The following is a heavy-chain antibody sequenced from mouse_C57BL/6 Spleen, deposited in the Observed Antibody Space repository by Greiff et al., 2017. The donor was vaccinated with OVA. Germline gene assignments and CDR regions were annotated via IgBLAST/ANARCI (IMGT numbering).Heavy chain of an antibody. D-gene: IGHD2-3*01. V-gene: IGHV1-15*01. J-gene: IGHJ4*01. CDR1: GYTFTDYE. CDR2: IDPETGGT. CDR3: TRRYYGYYYALNY. Sequence: QVHVKQSGAELVRPGASVTLSCKASGYTFTDYEMHWVKQTPVHGLEWIGAIDPETGGTAYNQKFKGKAILTADKSSSTASMGLRSLTSEDSPVYYCTRRYYGYYYALNYWGKGTSVPVSS.